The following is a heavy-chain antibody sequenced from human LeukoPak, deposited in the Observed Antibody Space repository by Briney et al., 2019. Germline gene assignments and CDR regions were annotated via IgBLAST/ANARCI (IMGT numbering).Heavy chain of an antibody. CDR2: IIPIFGTA. D-gene: IGHD2-2*01. Sequence: SVKVSCKASGGTFSSYAISWVRQTPGQGLEWMGGIIPIFGTANYAQKFQGRVTITADESTSTAYMELSSLRSEDTAVYYCARGNQRYCSSTSCFNWFDPWGQGTLVTVSS. CDR1: GGTFSSYA. J-gene: IGHJ5*02. CDR3: ARGNQRYCSSTSCFNWFDP. V-gene: IGHV1-69*13.